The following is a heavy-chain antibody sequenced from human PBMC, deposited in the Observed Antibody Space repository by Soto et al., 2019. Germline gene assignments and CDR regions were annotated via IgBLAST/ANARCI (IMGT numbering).Heavy chain of an antibody. Sequence: QVQLVQSGAEVKNPGASVKVSCKASGYTFTNYYIHWVRQAPGQGLEWMAIINPNGGSTNYAPQFQGGGTLARDTFTNTVYMELSSLRSEDTAIYYCARGLAAGDYWGQGTLVTVSS. CDR2: INPNGGST. CDR3: ARGLAAGDY. J-gene: IGHJ4*02. CDR1: GYTFTNYY. D-gene: IGHD6-13*01. V-gene: IGHV1-46*01.